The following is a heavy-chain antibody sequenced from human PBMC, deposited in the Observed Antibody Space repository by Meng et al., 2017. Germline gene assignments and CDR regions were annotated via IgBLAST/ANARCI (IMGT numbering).Heavy chain of an antibody. CDR3: ARDEDISVAGKLFGDY. D-gene: IGHD6-13*01. Sequence: SVKVSCKASGGTFSSYAISWVRQAPGQGLEWMGGIIPIFGTANYAQKFQGRVTITADESTSTAYMELSSLRSEDTAVYYCARDEDISVAGKLFGDYWGRGTLVTVSS. CDR1: GGTFSSYA. CDR2: IIPIFGTA. V-gene: IGHV1-69*13. J-gene: IGHJ4*02.